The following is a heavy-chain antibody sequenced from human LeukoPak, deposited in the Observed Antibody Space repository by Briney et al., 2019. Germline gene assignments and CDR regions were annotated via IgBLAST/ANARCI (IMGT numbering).Heavy chain of an antibody. D-gene: IGHD2-2*01. V-gene: IGHV4-34*01. CDR1: GGSFSGYY. CDR3: ARVIVVVPAAQGGVEWFDP. Sequence: PSETLSLTCAVYGGSFSGYYWSWIRQPPGKGLEWIGEINHSGSTNYNPSLKSRVTISVDTSKNQFSLKLSSVTAADTAVYYCARVIVVVPAAQGGVEWFDPWGQGTLVTVSS. CDR2: INHSGST. J-gene: IGHJ5*02.